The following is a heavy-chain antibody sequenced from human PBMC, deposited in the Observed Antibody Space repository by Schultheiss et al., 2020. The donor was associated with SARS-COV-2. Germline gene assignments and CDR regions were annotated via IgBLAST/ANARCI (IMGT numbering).Heavy chain of an antibody. CDR3: AKGPNSYGDYVLDY. V-gene: IGHV1-18*01. CDR1: GGTFSSYA. CDR2: ISAYNGNT. J-gene: IGHJ4*02. D-gene: IGHD4-17*01. Sequence: ASVKVSCKASGGTFSSYAISWVRQAPGQGLEWMGWISAYNGNTNYAQKLQGRVTITADESTSTAYMELSRLRSDDTAVYYCAKGPNSYGDYVLDYWGQGTLVTVSS.